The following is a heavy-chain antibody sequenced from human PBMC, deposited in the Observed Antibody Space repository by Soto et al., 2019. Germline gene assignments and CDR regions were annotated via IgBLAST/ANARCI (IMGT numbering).Heavy chain of an antibody. Sequence: GGSLRLSCAASGFTFSSYAMSWVRQAPGKGLEWVSAISGSGGSTYYADSVKGRFTISRDNSKNTLYLQMNSLRAEDTAVYYCAKPLYSSSYYYYGMDVWGQGTTVTVSS. CDR1: GFTFSSYA. D-gene: IGHD6-13*01. CDR2: ISGSGGST. J-gene: IGHJ6*02. V-gene: IGHV3-23*01. CDR3: AKPLYSSSYYYYGMDV.